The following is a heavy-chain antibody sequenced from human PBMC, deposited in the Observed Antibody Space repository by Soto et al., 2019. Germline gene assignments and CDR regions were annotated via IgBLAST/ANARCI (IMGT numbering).Heavy chain of an antibody. D-gene: IGHD5-18*01. CDR3: ARDGIHLCLSGRDRFDP. CDR1: GGSISSGNYY. Sequence: PSETLSLTCTVSGGSISSGNYYWSWIRQSPGKVLDWIGYIYSTGSSYYNPSLRSRVSMSVDTSKNQFSLNLSSVSAADTAVYFSARDGIHLCLSGRDRFDPCGQRTLVTVSS. V-gene: IGHV4-30-4*01. CDR2: IYSTGSS. J-gene: IGHJ5*02.